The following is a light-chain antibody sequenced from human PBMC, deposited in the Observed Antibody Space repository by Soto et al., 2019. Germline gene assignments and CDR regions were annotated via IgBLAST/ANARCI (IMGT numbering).Light chain of an antibody. CDR1: SSSIGVGFE. CDR2: GNG. Sequence: VLRQPPPVSGAPGHRVTISCSWTSSSIGVGFEVHWYHQLPGTAPKLVVSGNGNRPSGVPDRLSASKSGTSASLAITGLQAEDEGHYYCQSYDKRLTAYAFGTGTKVTLL. J-gene: IGLJ1*01. V-gene: IGLV1-40*01. CDR3: QSYDKRLTAYA.